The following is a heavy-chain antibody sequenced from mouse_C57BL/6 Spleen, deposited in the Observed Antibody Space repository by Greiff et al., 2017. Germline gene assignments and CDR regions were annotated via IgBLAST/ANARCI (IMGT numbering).Heavy chain of an antibody. CDR2: ISRGSDYI. V-gene: IGHV5-9-1*02. CDR3: TLDCSSPSPMDY. Sequence: EVKLMESGAGLVKPGGSLKLSCAASGFTFSSYAMSWVRQTPEQRLEWVAYISRGSDYINYAYTVKGRFTIAKDNARNTLYLQMSILNSEASAMYSCTLDCSSPSPMDYWGQGTSVTVSS. D-gene: IGHD1-1*01. J-gene: IGHJ4*01. CDR1: GFTFSSYA.